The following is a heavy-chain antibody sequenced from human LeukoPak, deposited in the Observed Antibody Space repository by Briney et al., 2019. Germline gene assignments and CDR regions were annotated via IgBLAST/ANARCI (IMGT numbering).Heavy chain of an antibody. CDR3: ARGSRLKNYYYYGMDV. V-gene: IGHV1-69*04. D-gene: IGHD2-2*01. J-gene: IGHJ6*02. CDR1: GGTFSSYA. CDR2: IIPILGIA. Sequence: GASVKVSCKASGGTFSSYAISWVRQAPGQGLEWMGRIIPILGIANYAQKFQGRVTITADKSTSTAYMELSSLRSEDTAVYYCARGSRLKNYYYYGMDVWGQGTTVTVSS.